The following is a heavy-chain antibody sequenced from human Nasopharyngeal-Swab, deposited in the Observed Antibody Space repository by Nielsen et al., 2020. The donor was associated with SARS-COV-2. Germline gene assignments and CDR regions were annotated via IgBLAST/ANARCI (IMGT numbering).Heavy chain of an antibody. D-gene: IGHD3-3*01. J-gene: IGHJ4*02. V-gene: IGHV3-49*04. CDR3: TRDDFWSGYYLL. CDR2: IRSKAYGGTT. CDR1: GFTFGDYA. Sequence: GGSLRLSCTASGFTFGDYAMSWVRQAPGKGLEWVGSIRSKAYGGTTEYAASVKGRFTISRDYSKSIAYLQMNSLKTEDTAVYYCTRDDFWSGYYLLWGQGTLVTVSS.